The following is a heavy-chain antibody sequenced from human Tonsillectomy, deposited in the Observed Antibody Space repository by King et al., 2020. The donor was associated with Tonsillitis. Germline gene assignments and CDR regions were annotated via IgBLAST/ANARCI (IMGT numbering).Heavy chain of an antibody. CDR3: ARGYAGYEYYYYYYMDV. J-gene: IGHJ6*03. Sequence: VQLQESGPGLVKPSETLSLTCTVSGGSISSYYWSWIRQPPGKGLEWIGYIYYSGSTNYNPSLKSRVTISLDTSKNQFSLKLSSVTAADTAVYYCARGYAGYEYYYYYYMDVWGKGTTVTVSS. CDR1: GGSISSYY. D-gene: IGHD3-9*01. CDR2: IYYSGST. V-gene: IGHV4-59*01.